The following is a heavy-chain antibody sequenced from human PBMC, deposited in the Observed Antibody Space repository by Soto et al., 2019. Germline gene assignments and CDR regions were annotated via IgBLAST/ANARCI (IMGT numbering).Heavy chain of an antibody. D-gene: IGHD3-22*01. J-gene: IGHJ4*02. CDR3: AGYYDSSGYAHDY. Sequence: SETLSLTCTVSGGSISSYYWSWIRQPPGKGLEWIGYIYYSGSTNYNPSLKSRVTISVDTSKNQFSLKLSSVTAADTAVYYCAGYYDSSGYAHDYWGQGTLVTVSS. CDR1: GGSISSYY. V-gene: IGHV4-59*01. CDR2: IYYSGST.